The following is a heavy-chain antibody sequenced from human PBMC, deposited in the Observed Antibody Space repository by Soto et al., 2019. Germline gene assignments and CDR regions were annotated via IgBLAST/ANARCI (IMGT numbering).Heavy chain of an antibody. D-gene: IGHD4-17*01. Sequence: SETLSLTCAVSGGSISSGGYSWSWIRQPPGKGLEWIGYIYHSGSTYYNPSLKSRVTISVDRSKNQLSLKLSSVTAADTAVYYCARGREPMTTVTTNYYYGMDVWGQGTTVTVSS. J-gene: IGHJ6*02. CDR2: IYHSGST. CDR1: GGSISSGGYS. CDR3: ARGREPMTTVTTNYYYGMDV. V-gene: IGHV4-30-2*01.